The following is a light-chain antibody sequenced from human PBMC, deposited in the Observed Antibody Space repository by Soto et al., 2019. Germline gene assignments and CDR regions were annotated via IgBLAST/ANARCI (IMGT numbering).Light chain of an antibody. J-gene: IGKJ2*01. CDR1: QSVSSSF. V-gene: IGKV3-20*01. CDR2: GAS. Sequence: EIVLTQSPGTLSLSPGERATLSCRSSQSVSSSFLAWYQQKPGQAPRLPIYGASSRATGIPDRFSVSGSGTDFTLTISRLEPEDFAVYYCLQYGTSPRTFGQGTKVDIK. CDR3: LQYGTSPRT.